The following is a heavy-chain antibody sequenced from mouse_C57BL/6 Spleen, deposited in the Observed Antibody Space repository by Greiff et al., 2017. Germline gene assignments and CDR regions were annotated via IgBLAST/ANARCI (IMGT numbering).Heavy chain of an antibody. CDR2: IHPNSGST. CDR1: GYTFTSYW. CDR3: DYDYGGYFDY. J-gene: IGHJ2*01. Sequence: QVQLQQPGAELVKPGASVKLSCKASGYTFTSYWMHWVKQRPGQGLEWIGMIHPNSGSTNYNEKFKSKATLTVDKSSSTAYMQLSSLTSEDSAVYYCDYDYGGYFDYWGQGTTLTVSS. D-gene: IGHD2-4*01. V-gene: IGHV1-64*01.